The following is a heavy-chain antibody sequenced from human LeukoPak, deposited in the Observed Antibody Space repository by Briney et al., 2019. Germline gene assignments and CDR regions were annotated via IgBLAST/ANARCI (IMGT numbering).Heavy chain of an antibody. D-gene: IGHD1-1*01. Sequence: GGSLRLSCAASVFTFNIYTMYWVRQAPGKGLEWVSGIRHSDGNTYYADSVKGRFTISSDKSKNILFLQMNSLRAEDTALYYCAKGQETESRLDSWGQGTLVTVSS. J-gene: IGHJ4*02. V-gene: IGHV3-23*01. CDR1: VFTFNIYT. CDR2: IRHSDGNT. CDR3: AKGQETESRLDS.